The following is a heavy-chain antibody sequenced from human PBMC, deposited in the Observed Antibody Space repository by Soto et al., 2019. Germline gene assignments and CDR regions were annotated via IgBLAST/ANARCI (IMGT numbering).Heavy chain of an antibody. J-gene: IGHJ6*02. D-gene: IGHD4-17*01. V-gene: IGHV3-23*01. CDR1: GFTFSSYA. CDR3: AKDIARGGDYGFYYYYGMDV. CDR2: ISGSGGST. Sequence: EVQLLESGGGLVQPGGSLRLSCAASGFTFSSYAMSWVRQAPGKGLEWVSAISGSGGSTYYADSVKGRFTISGDNSKNTLYLQMNSLRAEDTAVYYCAKDIARGGDYGFYYYYGMDVWGQGTTVTVSS.